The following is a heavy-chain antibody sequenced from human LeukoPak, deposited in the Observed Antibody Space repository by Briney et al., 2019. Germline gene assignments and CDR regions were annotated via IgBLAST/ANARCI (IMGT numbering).Heavy chain of an antibody. CDR1: GFTLSNYA. V-gene: IGHV3-23*01. D-gene: IGHD3-22*01. Sequence: GGSLRLSCAASGFTLSNYAMSWVRQAPGKGPEWVSGISGSGGSTYYADSVKGRFTISRDNSKNTLYLQVNSLRAEDTAVYYCAKDPSKGGYYYYYFDYWGQGILVTVSS. CDR3: AKDPSKGGYYYYYFDY. J-gene: IGHJ4*02. CDR2: ISGSGGST.